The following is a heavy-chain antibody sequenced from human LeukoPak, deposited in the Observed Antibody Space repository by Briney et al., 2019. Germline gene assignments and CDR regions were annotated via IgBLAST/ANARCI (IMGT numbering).Heavy chain of an antibody. V-gene: IGHV4-30-2*01. J-gene: IGHJ4*02. CDR2: IYHSGST. D-gene: IGHD1-7*01. CDR1: GGSISSGGYY. CDR3: ARKPPQHRTFYFDY. Sequence: PSETLSLTCTVSGGSISSGGYYWSWIRQPPGKGLEWIGYIYHSGSTYYNPSLKSRVTISVDRSKNQFSLKLSSVTAADTAVYYCARKPPQHRTFYFDYWGQGTLVTVSS.